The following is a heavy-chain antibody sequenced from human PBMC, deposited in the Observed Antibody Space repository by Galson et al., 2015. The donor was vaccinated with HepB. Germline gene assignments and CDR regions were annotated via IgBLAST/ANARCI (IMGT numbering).Heavy chain of an antibody. CDR2: ISSSSTTI. CDR1: TFIFSTYS. V-gene: IGHV3-48*04. J-gene: IGHJ4*02. D-gene: IGHD6-13*01. CDR3: AKALSSTWNFDY. Sequence: SLRLSCAASTFIFSTYSMNWVRQAPGKGLEWVSYISSSSTTIYYADSVKGRFTISRDNAKNSLYLQMNSLRAEDTAVYYCAKALSSTWNFDYWGQGTLVAVSS.